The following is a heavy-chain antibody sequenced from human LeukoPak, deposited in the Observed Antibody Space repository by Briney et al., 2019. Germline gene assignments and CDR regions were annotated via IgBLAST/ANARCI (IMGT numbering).Heavy chain of an antibody. CDR2: ISGSGGST. Sequence: GGSLRLSCTASGFTFSRYAMSWVRQAPGKGLEWVSAISGSGGSTYYADSVKGRFTISRDNSKNTLYLQMSSLRAEDTAVYYCAKDWGYASGTYYTLWGQGTLVTVSS. CDR3: AKDWGYASGTYYTL. J-gene: IGHJ4*02. V-gene: IGHV3-23*01. CDR1: GFTFSRYA. D-gene: IGHD3-10*01.